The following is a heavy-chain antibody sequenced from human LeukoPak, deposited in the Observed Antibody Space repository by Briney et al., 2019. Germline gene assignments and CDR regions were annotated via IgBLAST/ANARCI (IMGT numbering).Heavy chain of an antibody. D-gene: IGHD2-15*01. CDR2: INPSDGTT. J-gene: IGHJ4*02. CDR1: GYTFTSYG. CDR3: ARHDLGGSSPFDY. Sequence: ASVKVSCKASGYTFTSYGISWVRQDPGQGLEWLGVINPSDGTTAHAQKFQGRVTMTRDTSTSTVYMVLSSLRSEDTAVYYCARHDLGGSSPFDYWGQGTLVKVS. V-gene: IGHV1-46*01.